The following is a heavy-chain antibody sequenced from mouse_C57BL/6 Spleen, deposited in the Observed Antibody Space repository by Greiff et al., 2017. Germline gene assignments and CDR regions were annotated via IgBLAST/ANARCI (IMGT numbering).Heavy chain of an antibody. J-gene: IGHJ1*03. CDR3: ARPVVPDWYFDV. D-gene: IGHD1-1*01. Sequence: EVNLVESGGGLVKPGGSLKLSCAASGFTFSSYTMSWVRQTPEKRLEWVATISGGGGNTYYPDSVKGRFTISRDNAKNTLYLQMSSLRSEDTALYYCARPVVPDWYFDVWGTGTTVTVSS. V-gene: IGHV5-9*01. CDR2: ISGGGGNT. CDR1: GFTFSSYT.